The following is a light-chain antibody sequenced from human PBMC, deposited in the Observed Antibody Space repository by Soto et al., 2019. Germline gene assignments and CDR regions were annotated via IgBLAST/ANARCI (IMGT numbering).Light chain of an antibody. CDR3: MQALQIPWT. V-gene: IGKV2-28*01. J-gene: IGKJ1*01. CDR1: QSLLHRNGYNS. CDR2: LGS. Sequence: DIVMTQSPLSPPVSPGEPASISCRSSQSLLHRNGYNSLDWYLQKPGQSPQLLIYLGSNRASGVPDRFSGSGSGTDSILKISRVEAEDVGVYYCMQALQIPWTFGQGTKVEIK.